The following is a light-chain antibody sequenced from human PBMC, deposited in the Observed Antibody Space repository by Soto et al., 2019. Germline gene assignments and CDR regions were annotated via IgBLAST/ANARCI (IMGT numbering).Light chain of an antibody. V-gene: IGLV1-51*01. CDR3: GTWDSSLSAGV. CDR1: SSNIGNNY. CDR2: DNN. Sequence: QSVLTQPPSVSAAPGQKVTISCSGSSSNIGNNYVSWYQQLPGTAPKVLIYDNNNRTSGIPDRFSGSKSGTSATLGITGLQTGDEADYYCGTWDSSLSAGVFGGGTKLTVL. J-gene: IGLJ3*02.